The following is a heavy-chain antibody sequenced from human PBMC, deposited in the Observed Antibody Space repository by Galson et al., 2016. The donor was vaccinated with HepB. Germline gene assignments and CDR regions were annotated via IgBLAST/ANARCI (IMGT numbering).Heavy chain of an antibody. CDR1: DSTFSRNA. V-gene: IGHV3-23*01. J-gene: IGHJ6*01. Sequence: SLRLSCAGSDSTFSRNAVSWVRQGPGKGLEWVSAISGSGGSTYYADSVKGRFTTSRDNSKNTVYLHLNSLHQEPIGLPPGTLLQEHLWG. CDR3: TLLQEHL. CDR2: ISGSGGST.